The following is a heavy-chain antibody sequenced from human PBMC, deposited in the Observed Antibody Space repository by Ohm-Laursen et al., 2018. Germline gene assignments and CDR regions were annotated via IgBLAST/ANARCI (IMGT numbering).Heavy chain of an antibody. V-gene: IGHV1-69*13. D-gene: IGHD4-17*01. CDR2: IIPIFGTA. CDR1: GGTFSSYA. CDR3: ATQNPTVTTFDY. J-gene: IGHJ4*02. Sequence: VKVSCKASGGTFSSYAISWVRQATGQGLEWMGGIIPIFGTANYAQKFQGRVTITADESTSTAYMELSSLRSEDTAVYYCATQNPTVTTFDYWGQGTLVTVSS.